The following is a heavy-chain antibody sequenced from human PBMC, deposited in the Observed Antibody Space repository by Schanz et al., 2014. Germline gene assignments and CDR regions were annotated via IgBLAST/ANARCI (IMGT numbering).Heavy chain of an antibody. CDR2: IRYDGRNK. Sequence: VQLLESGGGLVQPGGSLRLSCVASGFTVISYDIHWVRQAPGKGLEWVAVIRYDGRNKNFVESVKGRFTISRDNSNNTVYLQMNTLRAEDTAVYYCAREDCSATSCYFRYWGQGTLVTVSS. V-gene: IGHV3-33*08. D-gene: IGHD2-21*01. CDR1: GFTVISYD. CDR3: AREDCSATSCYFRY. J-gene: IGHJ4*02.